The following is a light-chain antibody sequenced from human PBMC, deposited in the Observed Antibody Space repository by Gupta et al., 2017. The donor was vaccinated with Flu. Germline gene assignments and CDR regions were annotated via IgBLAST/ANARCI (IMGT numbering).Light chain of an antibody. CDR1: IGAGYD. CDR3: QSYDSSLSGSWV. V-gene: IGLV1-40*01. Sequence: IGAGYDVHWYQQLPGTAPKILIYGNSNRPSGVPDRFSGSKCGTSASLAITGLQAEDEADYYCQSYDSSLSGSWVFGGGTKLTVL. CDR2: GNS. J-gene: IGLJ3*02.